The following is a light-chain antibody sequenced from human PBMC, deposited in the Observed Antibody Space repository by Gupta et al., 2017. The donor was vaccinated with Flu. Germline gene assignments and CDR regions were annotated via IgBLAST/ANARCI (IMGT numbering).Light chain of an antibody. J-gene: IGLJ3*02. CDR3: SSFTNTNARV. CDR1: TGDIGFDIY. V-gene: IGLV2-14*01. Sequence: SIIISCTGTTGDIGFDIYFSWYQHHPGKAPNLLIFEVNNRPSGVSNRFSGSKSDNTAFLTISVLQQEDEAVYYCSSFTNTNARVFGGGTKVTVL. CDR2: EVN.